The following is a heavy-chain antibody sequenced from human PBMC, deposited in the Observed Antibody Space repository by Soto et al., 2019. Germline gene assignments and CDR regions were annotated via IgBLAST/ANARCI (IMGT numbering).Heavy chain of an antibody. J-gene: IGHJ4*02. CDR2: ISAYNGNT. V-gene: IGHV1-18*01. D-gene: IGHD3-22*01. CDR1: GYTFTSYG. CDR3: ARHDSGGYPLDY. Sequence: GPVKVSCKASGYTFTSYGISWVRQAPGQGLEWMGWISAYNGNTNYAQKLQGRVTMTTDTSTSTAYMELRSLRSDDTAVYYCARHDSGGYPLDYWGQGTLVTVS.